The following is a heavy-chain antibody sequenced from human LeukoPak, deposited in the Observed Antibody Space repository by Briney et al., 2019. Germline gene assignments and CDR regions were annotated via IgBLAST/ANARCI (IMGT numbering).Heavy chain of an antibody. J-gene: IGHJ4*02. D-gene: IGHD3-10*01. CDR2: IWYDGSNK. V-gene: IGHV3-33*01. Sequence: GRSLRLSCAASGFTFSSYGMHWVRQAPGKGLEWVAVIWYDGSNKYYADSVKGRFTISRDNSKNTLYLQMNSLRADDTAVYYCARDHTKLWFGEAPDYWGQGTLVTVSS. CDR3: ARDHTKLWFGEAPDY. CDR1: GFTFSSYG.